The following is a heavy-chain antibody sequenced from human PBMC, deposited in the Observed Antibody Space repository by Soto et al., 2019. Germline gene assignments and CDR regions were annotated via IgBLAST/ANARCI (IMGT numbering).Heavy chain of an antibody. V-gene: IGHV3-23*01. CDR3: AKDGEYSSSADYLDY. D-gene: IGHD6-6*01. J-gene: IGHJ4*02. CDR1: GFTFRSYV. Sequence: ESGGGLVQPGRSLRLSCAASGFTFRSYVMSWVRQAPGKGLEWVSGISGTGGTTYYADSVRGRFTISRDNSKNTMYLQMNRLRAEDTAVYYCAKDGEYSSSADYLDYWGQGTLVTVSS. CDR2: ISGTGGTT.